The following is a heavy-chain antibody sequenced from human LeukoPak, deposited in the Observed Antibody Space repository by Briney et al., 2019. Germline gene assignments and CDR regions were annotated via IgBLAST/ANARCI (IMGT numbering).Heavy chain of an antibody. Sequence: PGGSLRLSCAASGFTFSIYAMTWVRRAPGKGLEWVSVISGSGGSTYYADSVKGRFTISRDNSKNTLYLQMNSLRAEDTAVYYCAKDRDPGYSSGWYGSPNDYWGQGTLVTVSS. J-gene: IGHJ4*02. D-gene: IGHD6-19*01. CDR1: GFTFSIYA. CDR2: ISGSGGST. V-gene: IGHV3-23*01. CDR3: AKDRDPGYSSGWYGSPNDY.